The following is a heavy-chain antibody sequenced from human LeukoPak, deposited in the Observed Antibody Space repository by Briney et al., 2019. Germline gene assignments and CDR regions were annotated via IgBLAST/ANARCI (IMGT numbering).Heavy chain of an antibody. CDR2: VNHRGST. Sequence: PSETMSLTCAVYGGSLSGYYWSWFRQPPGKGMECIGEVNHRGSTNYNPSLKSRVTISVDTSKNQFSLKLTAVTAADTAVYYCAREIIVARGAFDIWGQGTMVTVSS. CDR1: GGSLSGYY. D-gene: IGHD5-12*01. V-gene: IGHV4-34*01. CDR3: AREIIVARGAFDI. J-gene: IGHJ3*02.